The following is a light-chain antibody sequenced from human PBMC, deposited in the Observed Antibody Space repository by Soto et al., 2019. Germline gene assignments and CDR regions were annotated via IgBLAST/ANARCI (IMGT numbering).Light chain of an antibody. J-gene: IGKJ1*01. Sequence: DIQMTHSPSTLSASVRDTVTITCRASQSISTWLAWYQQTPGKAPKLLIYDASSLESGVPSRFSGSGSGTEFTLTISSLQPDDFATYYCQQYTRTFGHGTKVDIK. CDR3: QQYTRT. CDR2: DAS. CDR1: QSISTW. V-gene: IGKV1-5*01.